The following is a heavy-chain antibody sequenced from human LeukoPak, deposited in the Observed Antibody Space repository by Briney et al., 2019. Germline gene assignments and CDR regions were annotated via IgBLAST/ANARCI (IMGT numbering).Heavy chain of an antibody. CDR2: ISAYNGNT. Sequence: GASVKVSCKASGYTFTSYGISWVRQAPGQGLEWMGWISAYNGNTNYAQKLQGRVTMTTDTSTSTAYMELRSLRSDDTAVYYCARDGGAYCSSTRCYFAFDIWGQGTMVTVSS. CDR1: GYTFTSYG. D-gene: IGHD2-2*01. V-gene: IGHV1-18*01. CDR3: ARDGGAYCSSTRCYFAFDI. J-gene: IGHJ3*02.